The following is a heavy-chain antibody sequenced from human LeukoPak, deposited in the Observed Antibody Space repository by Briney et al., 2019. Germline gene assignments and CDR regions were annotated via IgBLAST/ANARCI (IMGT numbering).Heavy chain of an antibody. CDR3: AKAANEWELLAGYFDY. J-gene: IGHJ4*02. D-gene: IGHD1-26*01. CDR2: IHPNGVNT. V-gene: IGHV3-23*01. Sequence: GGSLRLSCEASGFTFSHIGMAWVRQAPGKGLEWVSSIHPNGVNTHYADSVRGRFTISRDNSKNTLFLQMNSLRVEDTATYYCAKAANEWELLAGYFDYWGQGTLVTVSS. CDR1: GFTFSHIG.